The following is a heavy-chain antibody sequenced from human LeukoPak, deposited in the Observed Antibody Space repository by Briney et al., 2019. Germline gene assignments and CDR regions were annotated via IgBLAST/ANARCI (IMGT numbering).Heavy chain of an antibody. CDR3: ARVDGSGSYRGFDY. CDR1: GGSVSSGSYY. V-gene: IGHV4-61*01. D-gene: IGHD3-10*01. J-gene: IGHJ4*02. CDR2: IYYSGST. Sequence: KPSETLSLTCTVSGGSVSSGSYYWSWIRQPPGKGLEWIGYIYYSGSTDYNPSLKSRGTISLDTSKNQYSLKLTSVTAADTAVYYCARVDGSGSYRGFDYWGQGTLVTVSS.